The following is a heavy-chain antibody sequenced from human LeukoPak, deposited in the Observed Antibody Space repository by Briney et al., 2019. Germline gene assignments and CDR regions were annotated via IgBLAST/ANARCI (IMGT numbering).Heavy chain of an antibody. CDR1: GYKFIDHC. CDR3: ARFVTAGVTRWFDP. V-gene: IGHV5-51*01. D-gene: IGHD1-1*01. CDR2: IYPGDSDA. J-gene: IGHJ5*02. Sequence: GGSLKISCKTSGYKFIDHCIGWVRQMPGKGLEWMAIIYPGDSDARYSPSFQGQVTISADKSISTAYLQWRSLKASDTATYYCARFVTAGVTRWFDPWGQGTLVTVSS.